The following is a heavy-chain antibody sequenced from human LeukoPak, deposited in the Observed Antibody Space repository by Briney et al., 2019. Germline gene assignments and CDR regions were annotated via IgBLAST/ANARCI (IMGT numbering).Heavy chain of an antibody. J-gene: IGHJ4*02. D-gene: IGHD6-19*01. CDR1: GFTFSSYA. CDR2: ISGSGGST. V-gene: IGHV3-23*01. CDR3: ATAWDQWLYKKGFDY. Sequence: GGSLRLSCAASGFTFSSYAMSWVRQAPGKGLEWVSAISGSGGSTYYADSVKGRFTISRDNSKNTLYLQMNSLGAEDTAVYYCATAWDQWLYKKGFDYWGQGTLVTVSS.